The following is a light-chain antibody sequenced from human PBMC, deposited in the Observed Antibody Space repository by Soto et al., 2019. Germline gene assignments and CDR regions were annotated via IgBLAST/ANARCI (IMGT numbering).Light chain of an antibody. CDR1: QSVSTY. Sequence: EIVLTQSPATLSLSPGERATLSCRASQSVSTYLAWYQQKPGQAPRLLIYAASNRATGIPARFSGSGSGTDFTLTISSLEPEDFAVYYCQHRSNWPRTFGQGTKLEIK. J-gene: IGKJ2*01. V-gene: IGKV3-11*01. CDR2: AAS. CDR3: QHRSNWPRT.